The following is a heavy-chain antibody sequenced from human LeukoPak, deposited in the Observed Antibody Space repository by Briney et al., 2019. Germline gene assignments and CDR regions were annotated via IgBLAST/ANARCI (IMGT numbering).Heavy chain of an antibody. CDR2: ISYDGSNK. J-gene: IGHJ3*02. D-gene: IGHD6-19*01. CDR1: GFTFSSYA. V-gene: IGHV3-30*04. Sequence: GKSLRLSCAASGFTFSSYAMHWVRQAPGKGLEWVAVISYDGSNKYYADSVKGRFTISRDNSKNTLYLQMNSLRAEDTAVYYCARDFGSGWYENDAFDIWGQGTMVTVSS. CDR3: ARDFGSGWYENDAFDI.